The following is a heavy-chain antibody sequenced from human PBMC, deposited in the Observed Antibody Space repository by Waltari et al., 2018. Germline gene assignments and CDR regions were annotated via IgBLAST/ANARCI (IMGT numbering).Heavy chain of an antibody. V-gene: IGHV3-7*01. J-gene: IGHJ4*02. CDR1: GFTFSSSW. CDR3: ASSSWYTSNY. CDR2: IKQDGSEK. D-gene: IGHD6-13*01. Sequence: EVQLVESGGGSVQPGGSLRLSCAASGFTFSSSWMSWVRQAPGKGLEWVANIKQDGSEKYYVDSVKGRFTISRDNAKNSLYLQMNSLRAEDTAVYYCASSSWYTSNYWGQGTLVTVSS.